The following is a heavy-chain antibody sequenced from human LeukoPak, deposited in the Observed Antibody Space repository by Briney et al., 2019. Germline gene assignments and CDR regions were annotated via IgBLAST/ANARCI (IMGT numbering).Heavy chain of an antibody. D-gene: IGHD3-22*01. CDR3: ARDNPVDSSGYNHYYYYMDV. CDR1: EFTFSGYW. CDR2: IKQDGSEK. J-gene: IGHJ6*03. Sequence: GGSLRLSCAASEFTFSGYWMTWVRQAPGKGLEWVANIKQDGSEKYYVDSVRGRFTISRDNARNSLYLQMNSLRAEDTAVYYCARDNPVDSSGYNHYYYYMDVWGKGTTVTVSS. V-gene: IGHV3-7*01.